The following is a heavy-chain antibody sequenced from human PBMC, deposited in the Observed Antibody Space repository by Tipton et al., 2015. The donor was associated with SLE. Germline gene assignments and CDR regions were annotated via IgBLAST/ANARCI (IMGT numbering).Heavy chain of an antibody. CDR2: INYSGST. D-gene: IGHD6-19*01. CDR1: GGPFSAYY. V-gene: IGHV4-34*01. J-gene: IGHJ5*02. Sequence: TLSLTCAVYGGPFSAYYWSWIRQPPGKGLEWIGEINYSGSTKYNPSLKSRVTISVDTSKNQFSLKVKSVTAADTAVYYCARVGPMAGPFNGFDPWGQGTLVTVSS. CDR3: ARVGPMAGPFNGFDP.